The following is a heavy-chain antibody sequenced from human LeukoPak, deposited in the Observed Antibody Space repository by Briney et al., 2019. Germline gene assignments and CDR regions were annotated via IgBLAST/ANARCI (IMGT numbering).Heavy chain of an antibody. D-gene: IGHD3-22*01. CDR2: INSDGSST. CDR1: GFTFSSYW. CDR3: ARGTYYDSSGPDY. J-gene: IGHJ4*02. Sequence: PGGSLRLSCAASGFTFSSYWMHWVRQAPGKGLVWVSRINSDGSSTNYVDSVKGRFTISRDNAKNTLYLQMNSLRAEDTAVYYCARGTYYDSSGPDYWGQGTLVTVSP. V-gene: IGHV3-74*01.